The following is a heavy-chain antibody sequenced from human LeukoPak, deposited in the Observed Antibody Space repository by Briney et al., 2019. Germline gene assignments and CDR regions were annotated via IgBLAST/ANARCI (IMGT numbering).Heavy chain of an antibody. V-gene: IGHV3-30*03. Sequence: GGSLRLSCAASGFTFSSYGMHWVRQAPGKGLEWVAVISYDGSNKYYADSVKGRFTISRDNSKDTLYLQMNSLRAEDTAVYYCASGITMILDYWGQGTLVTVSS. D-gene: IGHD3-22*01. J-gene: IGHJ4*02. CDR2: ISYDGSNK. CDR3: ASGITMILDY. CDR1: GFTFSSYG.